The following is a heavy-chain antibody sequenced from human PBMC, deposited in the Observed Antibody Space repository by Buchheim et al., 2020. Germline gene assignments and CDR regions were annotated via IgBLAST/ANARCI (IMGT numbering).Heavy chain of an antibody. J-gene: IGHJ2*01. CDR2: IYYSGIT. CDR3: ARGFTGYSSGWYFDL. D-gene: IGHD6-19*01. Sequence: QVQLQESGPGLVKPSETLSLTCTVSGGSISSYYWSWIRQPPGKGLEWIGYIYYSGITNYNPSLKSRVTISVDTSKNQFSLKLSSVTAADTAVYYCARGFTGYSSGWYFDLWGRGTL. CDR1: GGSISSYY. V-gene: IGHV4-59*01.